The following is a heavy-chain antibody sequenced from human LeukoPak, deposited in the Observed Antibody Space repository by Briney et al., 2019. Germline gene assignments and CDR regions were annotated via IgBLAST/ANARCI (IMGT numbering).Heavy chain of an antibody. J-gene: IGHJ4*02. CDR1: GGSISSSSYY. V-gene: IGHV4-39*02. CDR3: ASLKEYYYGSGQDY. D-gene: IGHD3-10*01. CDR2: IYYSGST. Sequence: SETLSLTCTVSGGSISSSSYYWGWIRQPPGKGLEWIGSIYYSGSTNYNPSLKSRVTISVDTSKNHFSLKLSSVTAADTAVYYCASLKEYYYGSGQDYWGQGTLVTVSS.